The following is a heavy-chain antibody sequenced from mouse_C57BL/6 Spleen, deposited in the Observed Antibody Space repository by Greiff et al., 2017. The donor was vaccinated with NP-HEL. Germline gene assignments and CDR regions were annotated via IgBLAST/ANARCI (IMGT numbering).Heavy chain of an antibody. V-gene: IGHV5-6*01. CDR2: ISSGGSYT. Sequence: EVQVVESGGDLVKPGGSLKLSCAASGFTFSSYGMSWVRQTPDKRLEWVATISSGGSYTYYPDSVKGRFTISRDNAKNTLYLQMSRLKSEDTAMYYCARQATVVASDWYFDVWGTGTTVTVSS. D-gene: IGHD1-1*01. J-gene: IGHJ1*03. CDR3: ARQATVVASDWYFDV. CDR1: GFTFSSYG.